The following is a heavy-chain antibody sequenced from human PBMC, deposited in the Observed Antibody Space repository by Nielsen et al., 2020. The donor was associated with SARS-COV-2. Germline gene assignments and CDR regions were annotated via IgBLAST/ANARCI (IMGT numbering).Heavy chain of an antibody. J-gene: IGHJ4*02. V-gene: IGHV4-34*01. CDR1: GGSFSGYY. CDR3: ARGLGPSDY. Sequence: SETLSLTCAVYGGSFSGYYWSWIRQPPGKGLEWIGEINHSGSTNYNPSLKSRVTISVNTSKNQFSLKLSSVTAADTAVYYCARGLGPSDYWGQGTLVTVSS. D-gene: IGHD7-27*01. CDR2: INHSGST.